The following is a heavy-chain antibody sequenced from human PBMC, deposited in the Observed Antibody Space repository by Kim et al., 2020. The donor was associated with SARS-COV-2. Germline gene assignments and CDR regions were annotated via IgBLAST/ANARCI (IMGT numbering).Heavy chain of an antibody. Sequence: SETLSLTCTVSGGSISSSSYYWGWIRQPPGKGLEWIGSIYYSGSTYYNPSLKSRVTISVDTSKNQFSLKLSSVTAADTAVYYCASNSVRDIVVVVAATLWYFDLWGRGTLVTVSS. CDR3: ASNSVRDIVVVVAATLWYFDL. V-gene: IGHV4-39*01. CDR2: IYYSGST. CDR1: GGSISSSSYY. D-gene: IGHD2-15*01. J-gene: IGHJ2*01.